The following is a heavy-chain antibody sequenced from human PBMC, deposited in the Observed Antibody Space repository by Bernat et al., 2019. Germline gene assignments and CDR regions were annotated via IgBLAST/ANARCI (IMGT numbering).Heavy chain of an antibody. J-gene: IGHJ6*02. CDR2: ISSSGRTI. CDR1: GFTFSSYE. CDR3: AREGSSPQSYYYYGMDV. D-gene: IGHD1-26*01. V-gene: IGHV3-48*03. Sequence: EVQLVESGGGLVQPGGSLRLSCAASGFTFSSYEMNWVRQAPGKGLEWVSYISSSGRTIYYADSVKGRFTISRDNAKNSLYLHMNSLRAEDTAVYYCAREGSSPQSYYYYGMDVWGQGATVTVSS.